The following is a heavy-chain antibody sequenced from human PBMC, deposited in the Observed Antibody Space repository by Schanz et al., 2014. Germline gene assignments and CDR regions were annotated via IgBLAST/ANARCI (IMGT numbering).Heavy chain of an antibody. CDR3: AKGMGYCSGGTCYDCYYYGLDV. V-gene: IGHV3-23*04. CDR1: GFIFSSYG. D-gene: IGHD2-15*01. Sequence: VQLVESGGGVVQPGRSLRLSCAASGFIFSSYGLHWVRQAPGKGLEWVSALSGSGGSTYYADSVKGRFTISRDNSKNTLYLQMNSLRAEDTAVYYCAKGMGYCSGGTCYDCYYYGLDVWGQGTTVTVSS. CDR2: LSGSGGST. J-gene: IGHJ6*02.